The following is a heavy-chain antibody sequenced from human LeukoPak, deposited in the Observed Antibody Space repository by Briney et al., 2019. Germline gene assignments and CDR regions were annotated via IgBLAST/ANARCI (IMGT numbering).Heavy chain of an antibody. Sequence: PSETLSLTCTVSGGSISSSSYYWGWIRQPPGKGLEWIGSIYYSGSTYYNPSLKSRVTISVDTSKNQFSLKLSSVTAADTAVYYCARAPGTYYDFWSGYYMDVWGKGTTVTVSS. CDR3: ARAPGTYYDFWSGYYMDV. V-gene: IGHV4-39*07. CDR1: GGSISSSSYY. D-gene: IGHD3-3*01. J-gene: IGHJ6*03. CDR2: IYYSGST.